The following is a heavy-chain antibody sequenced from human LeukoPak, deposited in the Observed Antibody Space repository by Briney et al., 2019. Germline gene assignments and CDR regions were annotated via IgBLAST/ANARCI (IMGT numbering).Heavy chain of an antibody. CDR2: INWIGGST. J-gene: IGHJ5*02. CDR1: AFTFDDYG. D-gene: IGHD3-22*01. V-gene: IGHV3-20*04. CDR3: ARDLGQYYDTSDNWFDP. Sequence: GGSLRLSCAASAFTFDDYGMRWVRQAPGKGLEWVSGINWIGGSTGYADSVKGRFTSSIDNAKNSLYLQMNSLRAEDTAVYYCARDLGQYYDTSDNWFDPWGQGTLVTVSS.